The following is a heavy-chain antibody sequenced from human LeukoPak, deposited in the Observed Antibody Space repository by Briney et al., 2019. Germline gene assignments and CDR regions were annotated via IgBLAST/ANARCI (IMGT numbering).Heavy chain of an antibody. V-gene: IGHV3-23*01. Sequence: GGSLRLSCAASGFAFNNYVMSWVRQAPGKGLEWVSSISGSGGSTYYTDSGKGRFTISRDNSKNTLYLQVNSLRAEDTAVYYCAKDSTMSGSYYGMDVWGRGTTVTVSS. D-gene: IGHD3-22*01. J-gene: IGHJ6*02. CDR2: ISGSGGST. CDR3: AKDSTMSGSYYGMDV. CDR1: GFAFNNYV.